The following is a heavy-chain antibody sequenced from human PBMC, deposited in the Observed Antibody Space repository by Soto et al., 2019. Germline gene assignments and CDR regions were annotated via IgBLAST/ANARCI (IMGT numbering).Heavy chain of an antibody. CDR3: VKAGGTAAADLEVDS. CDR2: ISWNSGTI. D-gene: IGHD6-13*01. Sequence: EVQLVESGGGLVQPGRSLRLSCAASGFIFDDYAMHWVRQPPGEGLEWVSGISWNSGTIAYADSVEGRFTISRDNAKNSLSLQVYSLRAEDTALYYCVKAGGTAAADLEVDSWGQGTLITVSS. J-gene: IGHJ4*02. V-gene: IGHV3-9*01. CDR1: GFIFDDYA.